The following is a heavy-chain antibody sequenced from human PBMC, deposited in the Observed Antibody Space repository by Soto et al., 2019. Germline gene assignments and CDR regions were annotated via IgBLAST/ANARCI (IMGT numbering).Heavy chain of an antibody. V-gene: IGHV1-8*01. Sequence: ASVKVSCKASGYTFTSYDINWVRQATGQGLEWMGWMNPNSGNTGYAQKFQGRVTMTRNTSISTAYMELSSLRSEDTAVYYCATTYYDFWSGYYDHSYYYYMVVWGKGTTVTVS. D-gene: IGHD3-3*01. CDR1: GYTFTSYD. CDR2: MNPNSGNT. J-gene: IGHJ6*03. CDR3: ATTYYDFWSGYYDHSYYYYMVV.